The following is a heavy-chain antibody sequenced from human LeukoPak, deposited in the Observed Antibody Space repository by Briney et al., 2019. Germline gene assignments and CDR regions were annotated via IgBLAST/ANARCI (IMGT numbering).Heavy chain of an antibody. V-gene: IGHV3-7*01. CDR1: GFTFSSYA. J-gene: IGHJ4*02. D-gene: IGHD6-19*01. CDR3: VRDGRTGWYFDY. CDR2: IKQDGSER. Sequence: GGSLRLSCAASGFTFSSYAMSWVRQAPGKGLQWVANIKQDGSERYFVDSLKGRSTIYRDNAENSLYLQISSLRPEDTAVYYCVRDGRTGWYFDYWGQGTLVTVSS.